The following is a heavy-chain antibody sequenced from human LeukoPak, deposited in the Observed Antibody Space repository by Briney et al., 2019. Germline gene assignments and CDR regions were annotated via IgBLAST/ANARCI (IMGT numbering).Heavy chain of an antibody. J-gene: IGHJ3*02. V-gene: IGHV3-11*01. CDR1: GFTFSDYY. CDR3: AKDPPGHCSSTSCYLDAFDI. Sequence: GGSLRLSCAASGFTFSDYYMSWIRQAPGKGLEWVSYISSSGSTIHYADSVKGRFTISRDNAKNSLYLQMNSLRAEDTAVYYCAKDPPGHCSSTSCYLDAFDIWGQGTMVTVSS. CDR2: ISSSGSTI. D-gene: IGHD2-2*01.